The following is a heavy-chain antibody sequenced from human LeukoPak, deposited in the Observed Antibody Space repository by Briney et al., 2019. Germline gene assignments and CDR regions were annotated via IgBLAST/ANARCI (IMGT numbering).Heavy chain of an antibody. V-gene: IGHV3-23*01. CDR3: AKNQGQWLVPVDY. CDR1: GCTFSNYA. J-gene: IGHJ4*02. CDR2: MSGSGGST. Sequence: TGGSLRLSCAASGCTFSNYAMSWVRQAPGKGLEWVSSMSGSGGSTYYADSVKGRFTISRDNSKNTLYLQMNNLRAEDTALYYCAKNQGQWLVPVDYWGQGTLVTVSS. D-gene: IGHD6-19*01.